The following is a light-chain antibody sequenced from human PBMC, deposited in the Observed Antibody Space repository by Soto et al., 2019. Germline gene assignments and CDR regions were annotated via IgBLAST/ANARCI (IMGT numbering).Light chain of an antibody. CDR2: GAS. CDR3: QQRHNRPQT. V-gene: IGKV3D-20*02. CDR1: QSVSSCY. Sequence: EIVLTQSPGTLSLSPGERATLSCRASQSVSSCYLAWYQQQPDQATRLLIYGASRRATGIPDRFSGSGSGTDFTLTISSLEPEDFAVYYCQQRHNRPQTFGQGTKVEIK. J-gene: IGKJ1*01.